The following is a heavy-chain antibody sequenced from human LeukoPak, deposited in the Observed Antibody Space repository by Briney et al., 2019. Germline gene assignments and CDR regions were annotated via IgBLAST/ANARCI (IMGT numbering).Heavy chain of an antibody. CDR2: IRSIPYGGTT. CDR3: TTAPRYSISY. D-gene: IGHD6-13*01. V-gene: IGHV3-49*04. J-gene: IGHJ4*02. Sequence: PGGSLRLSCTASGFTFGDFAMSWVRQAPGKGLEWVGFIRSIPYGGTTEYAASVKGRFTISRDDSKSIAYLQMNSLKTGDTAVYYCTTAPRYSISYWGQGTLVTVSS. CDR1: GFTFGDFA.